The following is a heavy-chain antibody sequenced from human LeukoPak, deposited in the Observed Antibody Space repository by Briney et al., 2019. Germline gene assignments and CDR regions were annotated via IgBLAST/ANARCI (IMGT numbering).Heavy chain of an antibody. CDR1: GGSISTYY. CDR2: IYYSGST. Sequence: SETLSLTCGVSGGSISTYYWTWIRQPPGKGLEWIGYIYYSGSTNYNPSLKSRVTISLDTSKNQFSLKLSSVTAADTALDYLAGERENYYDSSGYYRAFDIWGQGTMVTLSS. V-gene: IGHV4-59*01. J-gene: IGHJ3*02. D-gene: IGHD3-22*01. CDR3: AGERENYYDSSGYYRAFDI.